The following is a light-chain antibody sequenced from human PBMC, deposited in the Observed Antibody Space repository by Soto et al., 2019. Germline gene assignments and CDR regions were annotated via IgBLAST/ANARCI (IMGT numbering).Light chain of an antibody. CDR2: EVS. V-gene: IGLV2-14*01. CDR3: SSYTSSSTLVV. Sequence: QSALTQPASVSGSPGQSITLSCTGTSSDVGGYNYVSWYQQHPGKAPKLMIYEVSNRPSGVSNRFSGSKSVNTASLTIAGLQAEDEAHYYCSSYTSSSTLVVFGGRTKLTVL. CDR1: SSDVGGYNY. J-gene: IGLJ3*02.